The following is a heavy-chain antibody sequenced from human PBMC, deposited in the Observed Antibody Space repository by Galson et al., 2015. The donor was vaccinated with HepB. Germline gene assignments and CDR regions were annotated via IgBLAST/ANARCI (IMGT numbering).Heavy chain of an antibody. Sequence: PALVKPTQTLTLTCTFSGFSLSTSGVGVGWIRQPPGKALEWLALIYWDDDKRYSPSLKSRLTITKDTSKNQVVLTMTNMDPVDTATYYCAHRHQVAARLRGYNWFDPWGQGTLVTVSS. CDR3: AHRHQVAARLRGYNWFDP. CDR1: GFSLSTSGVG. V-gene: IGHV2-5*02. CDR2: IYWDDDK. J-gene: IGHJ5*02. D-gene: IGHD6-6*01.